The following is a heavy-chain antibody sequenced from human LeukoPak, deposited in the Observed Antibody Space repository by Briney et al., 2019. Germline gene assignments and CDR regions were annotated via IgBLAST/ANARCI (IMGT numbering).Heavy chain of an antibody. V-gene: IGHV4-39*01. D-gene: IGHD2-15*01. J-gene: IGHJ5*02. CDR2: IYYSGST. CDR3: ARQGSVVVAATPWNWFDP. Sequence: SETLSLTCTVSGGSISSNNYYWGWIRQPPGQGLEWIGSIYYSGSTYYNPSLKSRVTLSVDTSKNQFSLKLSSVTAADTAVYYCARQGSVVVAATPWNWFDPWGQGTLVTVSS. CDR1: GGSISSNNYY.